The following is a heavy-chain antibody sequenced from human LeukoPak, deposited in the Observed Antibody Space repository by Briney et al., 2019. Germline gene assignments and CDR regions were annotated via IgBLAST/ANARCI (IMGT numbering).Heavy chain of an antibody. Sequence: PGGSLRLSCAASGFTFSNYAMSWVRQAPGKGLVWVSRISTDGSSTTYADSVKGRFTISRDNGKNTLYLQMNSLRAEDTAVYYCASYLTSIPSGMNVWGQGTTVTVSS. CDR2: ISTDGSST. CDR3: ASYLTSIPSGMNV. CDR1: GFTFSNYA. D-gene: IGHD2/OR15-2a*01. V-gene: IGHV3-74*01. J-gene: IGHJ6*02.